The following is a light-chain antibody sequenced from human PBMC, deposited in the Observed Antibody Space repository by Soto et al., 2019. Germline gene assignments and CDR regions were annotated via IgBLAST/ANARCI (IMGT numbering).Light chain of an antibody. CDR3: CSYAGSSTCGVV. Sequence: QSVLTQPASVSGSPGQSITISCTGTSSDVGSYNLVSWYQQHPGKAPKLMIYEGSKRPSGVSNRFSGSKSGNTASLTISGRKAEDEADDYCCSYAGSSTCGVVFGGGTKLTVL. J-gene: IGLJ2*01. CDR2: EGS. CDR1: SSDVGSYNL. V-gene: IGLV2-23*01.